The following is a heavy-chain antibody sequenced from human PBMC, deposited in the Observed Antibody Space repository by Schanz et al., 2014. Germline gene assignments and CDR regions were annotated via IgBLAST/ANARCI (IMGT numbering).Heavy chain of an antibody. Sequence: VQLVDSGGGLVKPGGSLRLSCAASGFTFGDYAMTWVRQAPGKGLEWVANIKEDGSVKDYVDSVKGRFTISRDNAKNSLYLQMTSLRAEDTAVYYCAKGRFGELSAFDIWGQGTMVTVSS. CDR3: AKGRFGELSAFDI. J-gene: IGHJ3*02. D-gene: IGHD3-10*01. CDR2: IKEDGSVK. V-gene: IGHV3-7*02. CDR1: GFTFGDYA.